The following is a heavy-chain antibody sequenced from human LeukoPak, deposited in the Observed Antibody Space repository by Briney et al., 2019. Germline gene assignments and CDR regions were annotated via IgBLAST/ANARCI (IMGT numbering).Heavy chain of an antibody. J-gene: IGHJ4*02. CDR2: ISSSSTYI. CDR3: ASWTHYDILTGSFDY. CDR1: GFTFSSYS. D-gene: IGHD3-9*01. V-gene: IGHV3-21*01. Sequence: GGSLRLSCAASGFTFSSYSMNWVRQAPGKGLEWVSYISSSSTYIYCADPVKGRFTISRDNAKNSLYLQMNSLRAEDTAVYYCASWTHYDILTGSFDYWGQGTLVTASS.